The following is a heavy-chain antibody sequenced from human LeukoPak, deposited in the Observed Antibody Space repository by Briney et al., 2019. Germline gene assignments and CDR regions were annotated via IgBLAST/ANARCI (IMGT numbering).Heavy chain of an antibody. CDR2: IRSDGINK. CDR3: AKLVKTENHYGSGRFSYYYYMDV. V-gene: IGHV3-30*02. J-gene: IGHJ6*03. Sequence: HSGGSLRLSCAASGFTFSNYGMHWVRQAPGKGLEWVAFIRSDGINKYHADSVKGRFTISRDNSKNTLYLQMNSLRAEDTAVYYCAKLVKTENHYGSGRFSYYYYMDVWGKGTTVTISS. CDR1: GFTFSNYG. D-gene: IGHD3-10*01.